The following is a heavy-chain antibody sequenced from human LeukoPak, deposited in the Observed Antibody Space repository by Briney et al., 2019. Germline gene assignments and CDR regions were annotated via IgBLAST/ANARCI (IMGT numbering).Heavy chain of an antibody. Sequence: SETLSLTCTVSGGSISTSSYYWGWIRQPPAKGLEWIGTIHYSGRTYYNPSLKSRVTISVDTSKNQFSLKMSSVTAADTAMYYCARNSGNYLGWFDPWGQGTLVTVSS. V-gene: IGHV4-39*01. J-gene: IGHJ5*02. D-gene: IGHD1-26*01. CDR1: GGSISTSSYY. CDR3: ARNSGNYLGWFDP. CDR2: IHYSGRT.